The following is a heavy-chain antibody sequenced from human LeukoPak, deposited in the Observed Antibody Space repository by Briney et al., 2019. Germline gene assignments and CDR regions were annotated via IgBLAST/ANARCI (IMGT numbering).Heavy chain of an antibody. V-gene: IGHV4-30-4*07. D-gene: IGHD6-13*01. Sequence: SETLSLTCAVSGGSISSGGYSWSWIRQTPGKGLEWIAYIHDSGSTYYNPSLKSRVTISVDTSKNQFSLKLSSVTAADTAVYYCARVVPSSSWSIDYWGQGTLVTVSS. CDR1: GGSISSGGYS. CDR3: ARVVPSSSWSIDY. J-gene: IGHJ4*02. CDR2: IHDSGST.